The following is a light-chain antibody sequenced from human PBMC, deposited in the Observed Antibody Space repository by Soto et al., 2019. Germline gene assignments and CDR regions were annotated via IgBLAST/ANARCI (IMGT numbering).Light chain of an antibody. Sequence: EIVLTQSPGTLSFSPGERATLSCRASQSVSSTSLAWYQQRPGQSPRLLIYGASNRATGIPDRFSGSGFGTYFTLTIRRLEPEDFAVYYCEQYDNSPPWTFGQGTKVESK. CDR2: GAS. CDR3: EQYDNSPPWT. CDR1: QSVSSTS. J-gene: IGKJ1*01. V-gene: IGKV3-20*01.